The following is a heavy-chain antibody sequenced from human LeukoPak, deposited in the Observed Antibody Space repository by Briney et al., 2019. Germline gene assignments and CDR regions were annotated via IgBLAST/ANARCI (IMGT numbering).Heavy chain of an antibody. V-gene: IGHV4-31*03. CDR3: ARGPYHGAFDI. CDR2: IYYSGST. D-gene: IGHD2-21*01. Sequence: SETPSLTCTVSGGSISSGGYYWSWIRQHPGKGLEWIGYIYYSGSTYYNPSLKSRVTISVDTSKNQFSLKLSSVTAADAAVYYCARGPYHGAFDIWGQGTMVTVSS. CDR1: GGSISSGGYY. J-gene: IGHJ3*02.